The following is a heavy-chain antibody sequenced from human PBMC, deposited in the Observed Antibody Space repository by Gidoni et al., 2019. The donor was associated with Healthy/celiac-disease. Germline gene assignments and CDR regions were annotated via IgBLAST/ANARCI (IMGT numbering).Heavy chain of an antibody. CDR1: GFTFSSHA. V-gene: IGHV3-23*01. CDR2: ISGSGGST. CDR3: AKNGFLEWLLRVYYYMDV. D-gene: IGHD3-3*01. Sequence: EVQLLESGGGLVQPGGSLSLSRAASGFTFSSHAMSWVRQAPGKGLEWVSAISGSGGSTYYADTVKGRFTISRDNSKNTLYLQMNSLRAEDTAVYYCAKNGFLEWLLRVYYYMDVWGKGTTVTVSS. J-gene: IGHJ6*03.